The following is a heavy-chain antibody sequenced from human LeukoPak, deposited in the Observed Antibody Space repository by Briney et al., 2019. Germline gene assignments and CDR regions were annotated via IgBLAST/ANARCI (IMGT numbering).Heavy chain of an antibody. D-gene: IGHD6-19*01. V-gene: IGHV3-48*01. Sequence: GGSLRLSCAASGFTFSSYSMNWVRQAPGKGLEWVSYISSSGSTIYYADSVKGRFTISRDNAKNTMYLQMNSLRAEDTAVYFCAKEYSSGWSYWYFDLWGRGTLVTVSS. CDR2: ISSSGSTI. CDR3: AKEYSSGWSYWYFDL. J-gene: IGHJ2*01. CDR1: GFTFSSYS.